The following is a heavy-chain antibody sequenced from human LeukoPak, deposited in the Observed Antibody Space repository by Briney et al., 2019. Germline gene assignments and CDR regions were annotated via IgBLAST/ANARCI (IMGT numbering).Heavy chain of an antibody. D-gene: IGHD1-14*01. J-gene: IGHJ4*02. CDR3: ARTGTGNYFDY. V-gene: IGHV4-38-2*01. CDR1: GYSISSGYS. CDR2: LYQSGGT. Sequence: SETLSLTCAVSGYSISSGYSWGWIRQPPGKGLEWIGTLYQSGGTNYNPSLKNRVTISVDKPENQLSLKLTSVIAADTAVYYCARTGTGNYFDYWGQGTLVTVSS.